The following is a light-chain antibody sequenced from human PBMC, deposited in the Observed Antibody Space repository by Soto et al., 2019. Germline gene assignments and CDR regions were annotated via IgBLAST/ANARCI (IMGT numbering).Light chain of an antibody. CDR3: QQYGSSLRGT. CDR2: GSS. J-gene: IGKJ1*01. Sequence: VLPQSTGTLSLSPGERATLSCRASQSVSSSYLAWYQQKPGQAPRLLIYGSSYRATGIPDRFSGSGSGTDFTLTIRRLEPEDFAVYYCQQYGSSLRGTFGHGTKVDIK. V-gene: IGKV3-20*01. CDR1: QSVSSSY.